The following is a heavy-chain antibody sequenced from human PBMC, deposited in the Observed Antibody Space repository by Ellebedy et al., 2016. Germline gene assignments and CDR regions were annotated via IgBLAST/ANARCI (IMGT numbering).Heavy chain of an antibody. CDR3: AKENNIVVSARFDP. CDR1: GGSINSYY. Sequence: SETLSLTXTVSGGSINSYYWSWIRQPAGKGLEWIGRIYAPGSTNYNPSLKSRVSMSLDTSKNQFSLNLRSVTAADTAVYYCAKENNIVVSARFDPWGQGTLVTVSS. D-gene: IGHD3-16*02. V-gene: IGHV4-4*07. J-gene: IGHJ5*02. CDR2: IYAPGST.